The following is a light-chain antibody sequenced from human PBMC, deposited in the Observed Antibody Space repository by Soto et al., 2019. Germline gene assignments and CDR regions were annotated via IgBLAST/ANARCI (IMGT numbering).Light chain of an antibody. J-gene: IGKJ4*01. Sequence: EIVLTQSPATLYVSPGETVTLSCRASQSVGSAVAWYQHKPGQAPRLLIVAASIRATGVPGRFSGGGSGTEFTLTISSLQSDDFAAYYCQQYKNWPPLTFGGGTTVEIK. CDR1: QSVGSA. CDR2: AAS. CDR3: QQYKNWPPLT. V-gene: IGKV3-15*01.